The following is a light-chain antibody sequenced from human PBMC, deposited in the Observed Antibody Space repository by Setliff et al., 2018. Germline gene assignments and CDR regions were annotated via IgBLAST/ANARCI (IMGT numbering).Light chain of an antibody. CDR1: SSDVGGYNY. V-gene: IGLV2-8*01. J-gene: IGLJ1*01. CDR2: EVS. Sequence: QSALTQPPSASGSPGQSVTISCTGTSSDVGGYNYVSWYQQHPGKAPKLMIYEVSKWHSGVPDRFSGSKSGNTASPTVSGLQAEDEADYYCSSYVGSNNYVFGTGTKVTVL. CDR3: SSYVGSNNYV.